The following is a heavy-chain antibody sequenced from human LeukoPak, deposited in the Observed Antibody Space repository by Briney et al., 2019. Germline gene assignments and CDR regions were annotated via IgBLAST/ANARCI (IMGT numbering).Heavy chain of an antibody. D-gene: IGHD5-12*01. J-gene: IGHJ4*02. CDR2: INPNRGGT. CDR1: GYTFTGYY. V-gene: IGHV1-2*02. CDR3: ARSARRGYSGYGANY. Sequence: GASVKVSCKASGYTFTGYYMHWVRQAPGQGLEWMGWINPNRGGTNYAQKFQGRVTMTRDTSISTAYMELSRLRSDDKAVYSCARSARRGYSGYGANYWGQGTLVTVSS.